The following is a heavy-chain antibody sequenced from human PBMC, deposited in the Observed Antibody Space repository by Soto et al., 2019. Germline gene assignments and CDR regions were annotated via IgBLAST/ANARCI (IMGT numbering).Heavy chain of an antibody. CDR2: ISNRGGST. CDR3: AKSPMVYVIDLDY. Sequence: EVQLLESGGGLVQPGGSLRLSCAASGVSFSSYAMSWVRQAPGKGLEWVSGISNRGGSTSYADSVKVRFTISRDNFKNTLYLQINSRRSEDTAVYYCAKSPMVYVIDLDYWGQGTLVTVSS. J-gene: IGHJ4*02. CDR1: GVSFSSYA. D-gene: IGHD2-8*01. V-gene: IGHV3-23*01.